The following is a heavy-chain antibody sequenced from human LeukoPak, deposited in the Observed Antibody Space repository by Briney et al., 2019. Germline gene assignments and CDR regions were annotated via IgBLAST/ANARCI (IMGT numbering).Heavy chain of an antibody. CDR3: AKQKGAYDSSGYYYGARAFDI. V-gene: IGHV3-23*01. J-gene: IGHJ3*02. CDR1: GFTFSSYA. CDR2: ISGSGGST. Sequence: GGPLRLSCAASGFTFSSYAMSWVRQAPGKGLEWVSAISGSGGSTYYADSVKGRFTISRDNSKNTLYLQMNSLRAEDTAVYYCAKQKGAYDSSGYYYGARAFDIWGQGTMVTVSS. D-gene: IGHD3-22*01.